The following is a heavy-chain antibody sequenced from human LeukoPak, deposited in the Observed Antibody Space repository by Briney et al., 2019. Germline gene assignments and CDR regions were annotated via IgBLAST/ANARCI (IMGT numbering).Heavy chain of an antibody. D-gene: IGHD3-10*01. V-gene: IGHV3-23*01. CDR3: AKDXXXYXGSGSYGEFDF. CDR1: XFXXSXYA. CDR2: ISGSGGTT. Sequence: GGSLRLSCAVSXFXXSXYAMSWVXXXXXXXXEWVSAISGSGGTTSYADSVXXRFTISRDNSKNXLYLQMNSLRAEDTAVYYCAKDXXXYXGSGSYGEFDFWGQGTLVTVSS. J-gene: IGHJ4*02.